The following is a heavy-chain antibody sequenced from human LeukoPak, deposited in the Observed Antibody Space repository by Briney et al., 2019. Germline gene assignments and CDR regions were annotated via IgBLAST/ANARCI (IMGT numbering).Heavy chain of an antibody. CDR1: GFTFSTYD. CDR3: VRGAAGYDY. V-gene: IGHV3-13*01. Sequence: PGGSLRLSCAVSGFTFSTYDMHWVRQATGNGLEWISSIGTVGDTYYSPSVKGRFTISRENAKSSLYLQMNNLRVGDTAMYYCVRGAAGYDYWSQGTLVTVSS. J-gene: IGHJ4*02. D-gene: IGHD5-12*01. CDR2: IGTVGDT.